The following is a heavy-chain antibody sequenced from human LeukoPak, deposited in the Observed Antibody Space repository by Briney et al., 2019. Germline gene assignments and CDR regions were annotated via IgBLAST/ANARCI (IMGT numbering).Heavy chain of an antibody. D-gene: IGHD3-10*01. CDR3: ARDRVAVVRGVSALDY. J-gene: IGHJ4*02. V-gene: IGHV3-21*01. CDR1: GFTFSNYG. CDR2: ISPSSSYI. Sequence: GGSLRLSCAASGFTFSNYGMNWVRQAPGKRLEWVSSISPSSSYIYYADSMKGRFTISRDNAKNSLYLQMNSLRAEDTAVYYCARDRVAVVRGVSALDYWGQGTLVTVSS.